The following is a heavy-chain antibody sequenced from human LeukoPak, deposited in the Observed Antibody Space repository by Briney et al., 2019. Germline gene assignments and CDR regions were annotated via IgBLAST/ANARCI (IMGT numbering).Heavy chain of an antibody. CDR1: GFTFSTYD. Sequence: PGKSLRLSCVGSGFTFSTYDIHWVRQAPGKGLEWVAVVSFQPNVQYYADSAKGRFTISRDNSRSAVHLEMNSLRPDDTAVYYCVREGYYGPGSSPTFYFDSWGRGTLVTVSS. V-gene: IGHV3-30*04. D-gene: IGHD3-10*01. CDR2: VSFQPNVQ. CDR3: VREGYYGPGSSPTFYFDS. J-gene: IGHJ4*02.